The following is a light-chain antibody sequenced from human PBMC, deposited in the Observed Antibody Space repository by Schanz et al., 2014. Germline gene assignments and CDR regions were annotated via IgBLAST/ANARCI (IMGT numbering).Light chain of an antibody. Sequence: QSALTQPASVSGSPGQSITISCTGTSSDVGGYNHVSWYQQHPGKAPKLMIYEVRKRPPGVSHRFSGSKSGNTASLTISGLQAEDEADYYCCSYADSGTRYLFGTGTKLTVL. CDR2: EVR. CDR3: CSYADSGTRYL. J-gene: IGLJ1*01. V-gene: IGLV2-23*02. CDR1: SSDVGGYNH.